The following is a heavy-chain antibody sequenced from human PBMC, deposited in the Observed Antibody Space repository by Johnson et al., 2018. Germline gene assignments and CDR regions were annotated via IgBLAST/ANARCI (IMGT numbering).Heavy chain of an antibody. CDR2: TRNKANSYTT. CDR1: GFTFSDHY. Sequence: VQLQESGGGLVQPGGSLRLSCAASGFTFSDHYMDWVRQAPGKGLEWVGRTRNKANSYTTAYAASVKGRFTISRDESKNSLYLQMNSLKTEDTAVYYCAITVVRDYGMDVWGQGTTVTVSS. V-gene: IGHV3-72*01. J-gene: IGHJ6*02. CDR3: AITVVRDYGMDV. D-gene: IGHD4-23*01.